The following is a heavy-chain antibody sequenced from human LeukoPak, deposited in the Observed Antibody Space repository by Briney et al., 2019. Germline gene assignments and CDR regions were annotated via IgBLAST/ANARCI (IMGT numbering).Heavy chain of an antibody. J-gene: IGHJ4*02. CDR2: ISYDGSNK. CDR1: GFTFSSYA. CDR3: ARDHSGSPDY. Sequence: GGSLRLSCAASGFTFSSYAMHWVSQAPGKGLEWVAVISYDGSNKYYADSVKGRFTISRDNSKNTLYLQMNSLRAEDTAVYYCARDHSGSPDYWGQGTLVTVSS. D-gene: IGHD1-26*01. V-gene: IGHV3-30-3*01.